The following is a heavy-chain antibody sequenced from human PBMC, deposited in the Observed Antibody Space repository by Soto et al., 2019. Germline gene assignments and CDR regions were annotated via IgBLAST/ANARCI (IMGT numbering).Heavy chain of an antibody. V-gene: IGHV3-30-3*01. Sequence: GGSLRLSCAASGFTFSSYAMHWVRQAPGKGLEWVAVISYDGSNKYYADSVKGRFTISRDNAKNSLYLQMNSLRAEDTAVYYCARDSLGYCSSTSCSIYYYYYGMDVWGQGTTVTVSS. CDR2: ISYDGSNK. CDR1: GFTFSSYA. J-gene: IGHJ6*02. CDR3: ARDSLGYCSSTSCSIYYYYYGMDV. D-gene: IGHD2-2*01.